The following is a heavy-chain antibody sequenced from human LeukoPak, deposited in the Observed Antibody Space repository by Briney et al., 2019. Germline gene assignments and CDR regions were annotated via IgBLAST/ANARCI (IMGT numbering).Heavy chain of an antibody. CDR2: INPNSGGT. Sequence: GASVTVSCKASGYTFTGYYMHWVRQAPGEGREGMGWINPNSGGTNYAQKLQRRLTMPRDTSISTAYMELTRLISGDTAVYYCARAFPLYYYYYIDVWGKGTTVTVSS. CDR3: ARAFPLYYYYYIDV. CDR1: GYTFTGYY. V-gene: IGHV1-2*02. J-gene: IGHJ6*03.